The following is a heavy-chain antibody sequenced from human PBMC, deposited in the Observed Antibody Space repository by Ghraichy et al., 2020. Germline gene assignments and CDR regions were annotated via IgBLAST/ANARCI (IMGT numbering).Heavy chain of an antibody. V-gene: IGHV3-7*01. CDR3: ARDQNWSRDD. Sequence: GGSLRLSCAASGFTFSNYWMDWVRQAPGKGLEWVANIKPDGSAEYYVDSVKGRFTISRDNTKNSLYLQMNSLRAEDTAVYYCARDQNWSRDDWGQGTLVTVSP. D-gene: IGHD1-1*01. CDR1: GFTFSNYW. J-gene: IGHJ4*02. CDR2: IKPDGSAE.